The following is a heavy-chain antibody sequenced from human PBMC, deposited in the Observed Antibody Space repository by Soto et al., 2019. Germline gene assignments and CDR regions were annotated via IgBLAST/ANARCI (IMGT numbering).Heavy chain of an antibody. Sequence: SETLSLTCTVSRGYVNTFHWSWVRQPAGKGLEWIGRIFPNGNTDYSPSLKSRVTLSVDTSKNQFSLRLTSLSAADTAVYYCARAASPYFDLLSAFHPWGQGTLVTVSS. D-gene: IGHD3-9*01. CDR1: RGYVNTFH. J-gene: IGHJ5*02. CDR3: ARAASPYFDLLSAFHP. V-gene: IGHV4-4*07. CDR2: IFPNGNT.